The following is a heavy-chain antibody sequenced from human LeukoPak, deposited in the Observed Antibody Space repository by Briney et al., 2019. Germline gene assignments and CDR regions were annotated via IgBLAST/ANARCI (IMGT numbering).Heavy chain of an antibody. CDR1: GGSISSYY. CDR2: IYYSGST. J-gene: IGHJ4*02. V-gene: IGHV4-59*08. Sequence: SETLSLTCTVSGGSISSYYWSWIRQPPGKGLEWIGYIYYSGSTNYNPSLKSRVTISVDTSKNQFSLKLSSVTAADTAVYYCARLGSLWFGELLLDYWGQGTLVTVSS. D-gene: IGHD3-10*01. CDR3: ARLGSLWFGELLLDY.